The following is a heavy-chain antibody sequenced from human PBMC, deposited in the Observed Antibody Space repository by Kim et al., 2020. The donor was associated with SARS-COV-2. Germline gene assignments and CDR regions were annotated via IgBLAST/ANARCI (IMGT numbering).Heavy chain of an antibody. J-gene: IGHJ6*02. CDR1: GFTVSSNY. D-gene: IGHD1-1*01. CDR2: IYSGGST. Sequence: GGSLRLSCAASGFTVSSNYMSWVRQAPGKGLEWVSVIYSGGSTYYADSVKGRFTISRDNSKNTLYLQMNSLRAEDTAVYYCAREVRDPAFYGMDVWGQGTTVTVSS. V-gene: IGHV3-53*01. CDR3: AREVRDPAFYGMDV.